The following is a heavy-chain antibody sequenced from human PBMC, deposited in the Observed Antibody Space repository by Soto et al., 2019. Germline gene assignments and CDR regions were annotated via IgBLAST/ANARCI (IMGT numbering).Heavy chain of an antibody. CDR1: GFTFSSNA. D-gene: IGHD3-22*01. J-gene: IGHJ5*02. V-gene: IGHV3-30-3*01. CDR3: AGDSRQGVTTNFNWFDP. CDR2: ISDDGSQK. Sequence: GGSLRLSCAASGFTFSSNAIHWVRQAPGKGLEWVAVISDDGSQKYYADSVKGRFTISRDNSKNTLYLQMNSLRLEDTAVYYCAGDSRQGVTTNFNWFDPWGQGTQVTVSS.